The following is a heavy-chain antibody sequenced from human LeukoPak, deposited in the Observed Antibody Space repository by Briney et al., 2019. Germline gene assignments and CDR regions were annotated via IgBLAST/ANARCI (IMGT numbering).Heavy chain of an antibody. CDR1: GGSISSYY. CDR2: IYSGGST. Sequence: ETLSLTCTVSGGSISSYYWSWVRQAPGKGLEWVSVIYSGGSTYYADSVKGRFTISRDNSKNTLYLQMNSLRAEDTAVYYCARESGSYHDAFDIWGQGTMVTVSS. J-gene: IGHJ3*02. V-gene: IGHV3-53*01. CDR3: ARESGSYHDAFDI. D-gene: IGHD1-26*01.